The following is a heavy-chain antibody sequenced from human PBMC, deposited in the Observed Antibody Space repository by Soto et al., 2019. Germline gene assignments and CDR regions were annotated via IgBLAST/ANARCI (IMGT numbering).Heavy chain of an antibody. J-gene: IGHJ6*02. CDR3: ASRPYYDFWSGPRAYYYYGMDV. V-gene: IGHV1-69*13. Sequence: SVKVSCKASGGTFSSYAISWVRQAPGQGLEWMGGIIPIFGTANYAQKFQGRVTITADESTSTAYMELSSLRSEDTAVYYCASRPYYDFWSGPRAYYYYGMDVWGQGTTVTVSS. D-gene: IGHD3-3*01. CDR2: IIPIFGTA. CDR1: GGTFSSYA.